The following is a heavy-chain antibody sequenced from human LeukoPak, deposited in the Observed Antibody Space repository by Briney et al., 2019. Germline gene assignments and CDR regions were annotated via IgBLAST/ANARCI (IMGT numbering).Heavy chain of an antibody. CDR1: GFTFSDYY. CDR2: ISSGGSTI. J-gene: IGHJ6*02. CDR3: ARDIDYGDSDYGMDV. Sequence: GRSLRLSCAASGFTFSDYYMSWIRQAPGKGLEWVSYISSGGSTIYYADSVKGRFTISRDNAKNSLYLQMNSLRAEDTAVYYCARDIDYGDSDYGMDVWGQGTTVTVSS. D-gene: IGHD4-17*01. V-gene: IGHV3-11*01.